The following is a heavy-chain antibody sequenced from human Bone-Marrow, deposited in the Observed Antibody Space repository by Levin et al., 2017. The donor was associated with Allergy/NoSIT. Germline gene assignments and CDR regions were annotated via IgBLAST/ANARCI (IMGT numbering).Heavy chain of an antibody. D-gene: IGHD2-8*02. V-gene: IGHV3-66*01. CDR3: ARGLGDWWDYLDL. J-gene: IGHJ4*02. CDR2: LYGGGTI. Sequence: PSETLSLTCAASGFTVTNKYMAWVRQAPGRGLEWVSILYGGGTIYYADSVKGRFTISRDTSSNTLFLQINNVRDADTALYFCARGLGDWWDYLDLWGQGTPVTVSS. CDR1: GFTVTNKY.